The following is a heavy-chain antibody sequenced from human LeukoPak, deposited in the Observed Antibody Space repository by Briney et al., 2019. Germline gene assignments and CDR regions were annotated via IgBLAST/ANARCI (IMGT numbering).Heavy chain of an antibody. D-gene: IGHD2-21*01. CDR1: GFTFSSYA. J-gene: IGHJ3*02. V-gene: IGHV3-30-3*01. Sequence: GGSLRLSCAASGFTFSSYAMHWVRQAPGKGLEWVAVISYDGSNKYYADSVKGRFTISRDNSKNTLYLQMNSLRAEDTAVYYCAKADLGWGSRAFDIWGQGTMVTVSS. CDR2: ISYDGSNK. CDR3: AKADLGWGSRAFDI.